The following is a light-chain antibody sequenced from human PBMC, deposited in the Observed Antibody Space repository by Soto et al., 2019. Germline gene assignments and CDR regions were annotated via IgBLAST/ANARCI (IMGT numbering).Light chain of an antibody. CDR1: SSDVGGYNY. J-gene: IGLJ1*01. V-gene: IGLV2-14*01. CDR2: EVS. CDR3: ISYTSSSTSYV. Sequence: QSVLTQPASVSGSPGQSITISCTGTSSDVGGYNYVAWYQQHPGKVPRLMIYEVSNRPSGVSNRFSGSKSGSTASLTIPGLQAEDEADYYCISYTSSSTSYVSGTGTKVTVL.